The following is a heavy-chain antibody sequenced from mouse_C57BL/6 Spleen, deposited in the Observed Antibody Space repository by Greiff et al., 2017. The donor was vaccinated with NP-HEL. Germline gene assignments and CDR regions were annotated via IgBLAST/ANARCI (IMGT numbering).Heavy chain of an antibody. J-gene: IGHJ2*01. CDR3: ARATVVATREYFDY. CDR1: GFTFSSYA. CDR2: ISDGGSYT. Sequence: EVMLVESGGGLVKPGGSLKLSCAASGFTFSSYAMSWVRQTPEKRLEWVATISDGGSYTYYPDNVKGRFTISRDNAKNNLYLQMSHLKSEDTAMYYSARATVVATREYFDYWGQGTTLTVSS. D-gene: IGHD1-1*01. V-gene: IGHV5-4*03.